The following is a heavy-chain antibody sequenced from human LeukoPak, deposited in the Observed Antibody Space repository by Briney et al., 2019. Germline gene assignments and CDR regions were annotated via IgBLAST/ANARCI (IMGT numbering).Heavy chain of an antibody. J-gene: IGHJ4*02. Sequence: GASVKVSCKASGYTFTNYAISWVRQAPGQGLEWMGWISAYNGNTNYAQNVQGRVTMTTDTSTSTAYMELRSLRSDDTAVYYCARPLGSQGSYPLYNYWGQGTLVTVSS. CDR2: ISAYNGNT. V-gene: IGHV1-18*01. CDR1: GYTFTNYA. D-gene: IGHD3-16*01. CDR3: ARPLGSQGSYPLYNY.